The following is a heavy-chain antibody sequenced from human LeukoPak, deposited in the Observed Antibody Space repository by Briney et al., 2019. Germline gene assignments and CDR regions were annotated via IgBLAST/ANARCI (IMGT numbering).Heavy chain of an antibody. V-gene: IGHV3-23*01. Sequence: PGGSLRLSCAASGFTFSSYAMTWVRQAPGKGLEWLSAISGSGDYTYYADSVKGRFTISRDNSKNTLYLQMNSLRAEDTAVYYCAKDDYYDTSGYRDWGQGTLVTVSS. D-gene: IGHD3-22*01. CDR2: ISGSGDYT. CDR1: GFTFSSYA. CDR3: AKDDYYDTSGYRD. J-gene: IGHJ4*02.